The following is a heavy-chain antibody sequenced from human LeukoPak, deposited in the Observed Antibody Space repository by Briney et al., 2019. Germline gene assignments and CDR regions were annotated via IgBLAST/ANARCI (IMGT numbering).Heavy chain of an antibody. Sequence: PGESLRLSCAASGFTLSSYSMNWVRQAPGKGLEWVSYISSSSSTIYYADSVKGRFTISRDNAKNSLYLQMNSLRAEDTAVYYCASVRGYCSGGSCYVGSDYWGQGTLVTVSS. CDR1: GFTLSSYS. D-gene: IGHD2-15*01. CDR3: ASVRGYCSGGSCYVGSDY. J-gene: IGHJ4*02. V-gene: IGHV3-48*01. CDR2: ISSSSSTI.